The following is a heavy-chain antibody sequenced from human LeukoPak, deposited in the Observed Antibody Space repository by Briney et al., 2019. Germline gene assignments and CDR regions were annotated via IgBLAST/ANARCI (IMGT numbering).Heavy chain of an antibody. CDR3: ARQLPGSYYFDY. CDR2: IYSGDSDT. D-gene: IGHD1-1*01. CDR1: GYIFTSYW. J-gene: IGHJ4*02. Sequence: GESLKISCKCSGYIFTSYWIGWVRQMPGKGLEWMGIIYSGDSDTRYSPSFQGQVTISADKSINTAYLQWSSLKASDTAMYYCARQLPGSYYFDYWGQGTLVTVSS. V-gene: IGHV5-51*01.